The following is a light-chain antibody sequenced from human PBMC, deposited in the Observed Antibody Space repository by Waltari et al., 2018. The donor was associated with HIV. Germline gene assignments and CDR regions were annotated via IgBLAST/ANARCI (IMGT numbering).Light chain of an antibody. Sequence: QSSLTPPAYLSGFLGQSTTITSTASGSDIGSENPFSWDQHYPGKAPKLIIFEVSKRPSGFSNRFSGSKSGNAASLTISDLRSVDEANYYCCSRANGGYYVCGSGSTVIVL. CDR1: GSDIGSENP. V-gene: IGLV2-23*02. CDR2: EVS. CDR3: CSRANGGYYV. J-gene: IGLJ1*01.